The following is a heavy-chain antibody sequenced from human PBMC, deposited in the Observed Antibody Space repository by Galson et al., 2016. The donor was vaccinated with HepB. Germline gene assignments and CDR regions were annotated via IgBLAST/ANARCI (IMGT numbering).Heavy chain of an antibody. J-gene: IGHJ4*02. CDR1: GFSFRSYS. Sequence: SLRLSCAATGFSFRSYSMEWVRQAPGKRLEWVAIISFDGNAKNYADSVKGRFAISRDNAKNTLYLQIDSLRVEDTAVYFCASETGGYYFDHWGQGTLVTVSS. V-gene: IGHV3-30*09. CDR3: ASETGGYYFDH. CDR2: ISFDGNAK. D-gene: IGHD2-8*02.